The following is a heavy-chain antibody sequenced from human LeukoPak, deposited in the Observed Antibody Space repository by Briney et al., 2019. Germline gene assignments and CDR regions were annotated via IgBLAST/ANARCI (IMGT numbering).Heavy chain of an antibody. CDR2: ITRSSGAT. J-gene: IGHJ4*02. CDR3: VSWAGGTSDVASFDY. D-gene: IGHD2-21*01. Sequence: ASVKVSCKASGYTFTDYYIHWVREAPKQGFEWMGWITRSSGATKFGQRFQGRVTLTNVEMSNLRSDDAAVYYCVSWAGGTSDVASFDYWGQGTLVSVSS. CDR1: GYTFTDYY. V-gene: IGHV1-2*02.